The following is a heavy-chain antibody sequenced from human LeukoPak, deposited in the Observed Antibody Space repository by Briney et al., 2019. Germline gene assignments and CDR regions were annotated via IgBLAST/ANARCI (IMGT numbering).Heavy chain of an antibody. J-gene: IGHJ5*02. CDR1: GYTFTGNY. CDR2: INPNSGGT. D-gene: IGHD2-2*01. Sequence: GASVKVSCKASGYTFTGNYMHWVRQAPGQGLEWMGWINPNSGGTNYAQKFQGRVTMTRDTSISTAYMELSRLRSDDTAVYYCARAYPSPYCSSTSCLAGWFDPWGQGTLVTVSS. CDR3: ARAYPSPYCSSTSCLAGWFDP. V-gene: IGHV1-2*02.